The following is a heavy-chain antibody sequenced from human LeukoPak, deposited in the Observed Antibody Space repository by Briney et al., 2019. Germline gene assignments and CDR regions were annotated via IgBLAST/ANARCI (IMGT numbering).Heavy chain of an antibody. Sequence: ASVKVSCKASGYTFTGYYMHWVRQAPGQGLEWMGWINPNSGGTNYAQKFQGRVTMTRDTSISIAYMELSRLRSDDTAVYYCARGRVGTYYYDSSGYSEADYWGQGTLVTVSS. V-gene: IGHV1-2*02. CDR3: ARGRVGTYYYDSSGYSEADY. D-gene: IGHD3-22*01. CDR1: GYTFTGYY. CDR2: INPNSGGT. J-gene: IGHJ4*02.